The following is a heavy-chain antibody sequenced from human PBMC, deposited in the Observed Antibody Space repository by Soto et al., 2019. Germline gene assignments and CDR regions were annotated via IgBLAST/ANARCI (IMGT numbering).Heavy chain of an antibody. D-gene: IGHD2-8*02. CDR3: ARENILLAASGKRDFDY. CDR1: GDSISGYY. Sequence: QVQLQESGPGLVQPSETLSLTCTVSGDSISGYYWTWIRQPAGKGLEWIGRLSTSGGTNHNPSLRGRVTMSLDTSKKQGSLNLTSVTAADTAVYYCARENILLAASGKRDFDYWGQGTLVTVSS. V-gene: IGHV4-4*07. CDR2: LSTSGGT. J-gene: IGHJ4*02.